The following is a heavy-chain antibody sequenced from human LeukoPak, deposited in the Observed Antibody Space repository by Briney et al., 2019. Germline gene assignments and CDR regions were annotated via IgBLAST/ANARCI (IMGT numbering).Heavy chain of an antibody. CDR2: MSSGGTYI. Sequence: PGGSLRLSCAASGFTFSTYARTWVRQAPGKGLEWVSSMSSGGTYIYYADSVRGRFAISRDNAKDSLFLLTTSLRVEDTAVYYCARGRPTGSSRRFIVQWGQGTLVSVSS. CDR3: ARGRPTGSSRRFIVQ. D-gene: IGHD1-26*01. CDR1: GFTFSTYA. J-gene: IGHJ4*02. V-gene: IGHV3-21*06.